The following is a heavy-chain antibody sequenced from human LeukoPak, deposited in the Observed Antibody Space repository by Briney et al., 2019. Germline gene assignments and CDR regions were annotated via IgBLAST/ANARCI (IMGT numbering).Heavy chain of an antibody. J-gene: IGHJ4*02. CDR3: AKGRNEDGDAALNY. Sequence: PGGSLRLSCAASGFTFNSYAMSWVRQAPGKGLEWVSAIGGSGYTTYYADSVKGRFTISRDNSKNTLYLQVNSLRAEDTAAYHCAKGRNEDGDAALNYWGQGTLVTVSS. V-gene: IGHV3-23*01. D-gene: IGHD4-17*01. CDR1: GFTFNSYA. CDR2: IGGSGYTT.